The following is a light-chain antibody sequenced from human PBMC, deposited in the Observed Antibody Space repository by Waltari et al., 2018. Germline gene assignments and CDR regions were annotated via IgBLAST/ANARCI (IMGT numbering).Light chain of an antibody. CDR1: RSDVGSYNL. CDR2: EAS. J-gene: IGLJ2*01. Sequence: QCALTQPASVSGSPGQSITISCTGTRSDVGSYNLVSWYQQHQGQAPKLMIYEASKRPSGVSNRFSGSKSGNTASRTISGLQAEDEADYYCSSYAGNCNLVVFGGGTKLTVL. V-gene: IGLV2-23*01. CDR3: SSYAGNCNLVV.